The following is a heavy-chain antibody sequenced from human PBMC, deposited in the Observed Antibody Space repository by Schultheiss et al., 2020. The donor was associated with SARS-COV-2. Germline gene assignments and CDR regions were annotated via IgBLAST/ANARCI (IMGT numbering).Heavy chain of an antibody. CDR3: AKDIAVAGHNAFDI. J-gene: IGHJ3*02. CDR1: GFTFSNAW. CDR2: IGTAGDP. Sequence: GESLKISCAASGFTFSNAWMSWVRQAPGKGLEWVSAIGTAGDPYYPGSVKGRFTISRDNSKNTLYLQMNSLRAEDTAVYYCAKDIAVAGHNAFDIWGQGTMVTVSS. D-gene: IGHD6-19*01. V-gene: IGHV3-23*01.